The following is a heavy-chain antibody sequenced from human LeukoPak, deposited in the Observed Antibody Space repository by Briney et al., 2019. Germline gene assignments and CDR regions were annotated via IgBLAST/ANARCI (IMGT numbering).Heavy chain of an antibody. V-gene: IGHV3-53*01. D-gene: IGHD7-27*01. J-gene: IGHJ4*02. CDR1: GVTVSSNY. CDR2: IYSGGST. CDR3: ARDRRGPITGDLDY. Sequence: GGSLRLSCAASGVTVSSNYMSWVRQAPGKGLEWVSVIYSGGSTYYADSVMGRFTISRDNSKNTLYLQMNSLRAEDTAVYYCARDRRGPITGDLDYWGQGTLVTVSS.